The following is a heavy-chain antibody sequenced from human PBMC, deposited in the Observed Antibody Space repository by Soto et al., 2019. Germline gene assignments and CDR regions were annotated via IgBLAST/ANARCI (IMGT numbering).Heavy chain of an antibody. CDR3: SRVSGYYYDSSGYFYDDY. Sequence: SVKVCCKASGGTFSSYAISWVRQAPGQGLEWMGGIIPIFGTANYAQKLQGRVTMTTDTSTSTAYMELRSLRADDTAVYYCSRVSGYYYDSSGYFYDDYWGQGTLVTVSS. CDR1: GGTFSSYA. V-gene: IGHV1-69*05. CDR2: IIPIFGTA. J-gene: IGHJ4*02. D-gene: IGHD3-22*01.